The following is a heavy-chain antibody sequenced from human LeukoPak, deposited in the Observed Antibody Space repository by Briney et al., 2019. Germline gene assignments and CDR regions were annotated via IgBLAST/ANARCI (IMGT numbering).Heavy chain of an antibody. CDR2: INTNTGNP. CDR3: ARERYSGSYLWITHYYYYYGMDV. V-gene: IGHV7-4-1*02. CDR1: GYTFTSYA. D-gene: IGHD1-26*01. J-gene: IGHJ6*02. Sequence: ASVKVSCKASGYTFTSYAMNWVRQAPGQGLEWMGWINTNTGNPTYAQGFTGRFVFSLDTSVSTAYLQISSLKAEDTAVYYCARERYSGSYLWITHYYYYYGMDVSGQGTTVTVSS.